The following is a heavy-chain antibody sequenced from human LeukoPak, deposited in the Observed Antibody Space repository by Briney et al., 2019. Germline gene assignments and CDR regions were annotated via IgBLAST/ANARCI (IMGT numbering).Heavy chain of an antibody. D-gene: IGHD3-10*01. J-gene: IGHJ4*02. Sequence: ASVEVSCKASGYTFTGYYMHWVRQAPGQGLEWMGWINPNSGGTNYAQKFQGRVTMTRDTSISTAYMELSRLRSDDTAVYYCAREVLLWFGELPDWGQGTLVTVSS. CDR1: GYTFTGYY. CDR2: INPNSGGT. CDR3: AREVLLWFGELPD. V-gene: IGHV1-2*02.